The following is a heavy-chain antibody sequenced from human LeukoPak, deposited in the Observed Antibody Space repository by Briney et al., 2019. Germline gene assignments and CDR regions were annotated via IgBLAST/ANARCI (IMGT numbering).Heavy chain of an antibody. J-gene: IGHJ1*01. V-gene: IGHV1-2*02. Sequence: ASVKVSCKASGYTFTGYYMHWVRQAPGQGLEWMGWINPNSGGTNYAQKFQGRVTMTRDTSISTAYMELNRLRSDDTAVFYCARDVGYYAIRNYFQHWGQGTLVTVSS. CDR3: ARDVGYYAIRNYFQH. CDR1: GYTFTGYY. D-gene: IGHD3-9*01. CDR2: INPNSGGT.